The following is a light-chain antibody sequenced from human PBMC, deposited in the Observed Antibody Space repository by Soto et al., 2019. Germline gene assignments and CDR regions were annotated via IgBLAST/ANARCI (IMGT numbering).Light chain of an antibody. V-gene: IGKV3-11*01. Sequence: EIVLTQSPATLSLSPGERATLSCRASQSVSSYLAWYQQKPGQAPRLLIYDASNRATGIPARFSGSESETDFTLTISSLEPEDFAVYYCQQRSNWPFTFGGGTKGEIK. CDR1: QSVSSY. CDR3: QQRSNWPFT. J-gene: IGKJ4*01. CDR2: DAS.